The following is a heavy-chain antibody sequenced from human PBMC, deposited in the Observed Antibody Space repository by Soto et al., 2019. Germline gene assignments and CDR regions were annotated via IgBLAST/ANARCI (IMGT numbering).Heavy chain of an antibody. Sequence: QVQLVESGGGVVQPGRSLRLSCAASGFTFSSYGMHWVRQAPGKGLEWVAVIWYDGSNKYYADSVKGRFTISRDNSKNTLYLQMNSLSAEDTAVYYCAREKIAAAGISLWGQGTLVTVSS. J-gene: IGHJ4*02. D-gene: IGHD6-13*01. CDR3: AREKIAAAGISL. V-gene: IGHV3-33*01. CDR1: GFTFSSYG. CDR2: IWYDGSNK.